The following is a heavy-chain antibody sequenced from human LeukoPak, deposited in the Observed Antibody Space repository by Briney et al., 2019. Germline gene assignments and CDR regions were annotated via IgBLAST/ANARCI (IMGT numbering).Heavy chain of an antibody. J-gene: IGHJ6*02. Sequence: GGSLRLSCAASGFTFDDYAMHWVRQAPGKGLEWVSGISWNSGSIGYADSVKGRFTIFRDNAKNSLYLQMNSLRAEDTALYYCAKDIAAAGTGRSHWFYGMDVWGQGTTVTVSS. D-gene: IGHD6-13*01. CDR1: GFTFDDYA. CDR2: ISWNSGSI. V-gene: IGHV3-9*01. CDR3: AKDIAAAGTGRSHWFYGMDV.